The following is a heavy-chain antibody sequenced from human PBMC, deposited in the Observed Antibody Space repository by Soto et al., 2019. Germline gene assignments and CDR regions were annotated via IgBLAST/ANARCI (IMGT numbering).Heavy chain of an antibody. D-gene: IGHD2-15*01. J-gene: IGHJ4*02. CDR2: IWYDGSNK. Sequence: QVQLVESGGGVVQPGRSLRLSCAASGFTFSSYGMHWVRQAPGKGLEWVAVIWYDGSNKYYADSVKGRFTISRDNSKNTLYLKINSLRAEDTAVYYCAREGCSGGSCYPIGEWGQGPLSTSPS. CDR1: GFTFSSYG. CDR3: AREGCSGGSCYPIGE. V-gene: IGHV3-33*01.